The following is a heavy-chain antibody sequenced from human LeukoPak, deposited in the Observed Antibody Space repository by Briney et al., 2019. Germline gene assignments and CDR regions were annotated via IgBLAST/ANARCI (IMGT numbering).Heavy chain of an antibody. J-gene: IGHJ6*03. CDR2: MNPNSGNT. D-gene: IGHD6-13*01. CDR1: GYTFTSYD. CDR3: ARGISSGSSWYSHYYYYMDV. V-gene: IGHV1-8*01. Sequence: ASVKVSCKASGYTFTSYDINWVRQATGQGLEWMGWMNPNSGNTGYAQKFQGRVTMTRNTSISTAYMELSSLRSEDTAVYYCARGISSGSSWYSHYYYYMDVWGKGTTVTISS.